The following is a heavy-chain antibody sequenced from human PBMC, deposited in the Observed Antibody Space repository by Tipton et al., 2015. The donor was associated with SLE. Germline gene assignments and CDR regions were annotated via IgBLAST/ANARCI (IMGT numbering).Heavy chain of an antibody. D-gene: IGHD6-6*01. V-gene: IGHV4-59*11. J-gene: IGHJ3*02. CDR1: GDSISGHY. Sequence: TLSLTCSVSGDSISGHYWSWIRQFPGKGLEWIAYIYYDGSAKYNPSLKSRVSMSVDTSKNQFSLKLTSVTAADTAVYYSARRLYSSSSDAFDIWGQGTVVTVSS. CDR3: ARRLYSSSSDAFDI. CDR2: IYYDGSA.